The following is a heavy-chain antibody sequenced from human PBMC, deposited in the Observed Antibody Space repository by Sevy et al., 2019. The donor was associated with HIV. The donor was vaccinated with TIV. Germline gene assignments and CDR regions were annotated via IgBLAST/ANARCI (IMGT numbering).Heavy chain of an antibody. CDR2: IYYSGST. CDR1: GGSISSSSYY. V-gene: IGHV4-39*01. CDR3: ARPLQQLVPQGDYYYYMDV. J-gene: IGHJ6*03. Sequence: SETLSLTCTVSGGSISSSSYYWGWIRQPPGKGLEWIGSIYYSGSTYYNPSLKSRVTISVDTSKNQFSLKLSSVTAADTAVYYCARPLQQLVPQGDYYYYMDVWGKGTTVTVSS. D-gene: IGHD6-13*01.